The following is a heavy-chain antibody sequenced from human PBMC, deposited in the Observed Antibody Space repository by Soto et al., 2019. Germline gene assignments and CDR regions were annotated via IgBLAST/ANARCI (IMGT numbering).Heavy chain of an antibody. CDR2: IYCSGST. CDR3: ARDPYYDFWSGYSNYYYYGMDV. J-gene: IGHJ6*02. D-gene: IGHD3-3*01. V-gene: IGHV4-61*01. Sequence: SETLSLTCTVSGGSVSSGSYYWSWIRQPPGKGLEWIGYIYCSGSTNYNPSLKSRVTISVDTSKNQFSLKLSSVTAADTAVYYCARDPYYDFWSGYSNYYYYGMDVWGQGTTVTVSS. CDR1: GGSVSSGSYY.